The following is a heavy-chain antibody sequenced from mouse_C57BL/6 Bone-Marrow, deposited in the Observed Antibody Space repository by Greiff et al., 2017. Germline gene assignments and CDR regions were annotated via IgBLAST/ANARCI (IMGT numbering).Heavy chain of an antibody. CDR1: GYAFSSSW. Sequence: VQLQQSGPELVKPGASVKISCKASGYAFSSSWMNWVKQRPGKGLEWIGRIYPGDGDTNYNGKFKGKATLTADKSSSTAYMQLSSLTSEDSAVYFCARRAFPTVVARGDYYAMDYWGRGTSVTVSS. CDR3: ARRAFPTVVARGDYYAMDY. J-gene: IGHJ4*01. D-gene: IGHD1-1*01. V-gene: IGHV1-82*01. CDR2: IYPGDGDT.